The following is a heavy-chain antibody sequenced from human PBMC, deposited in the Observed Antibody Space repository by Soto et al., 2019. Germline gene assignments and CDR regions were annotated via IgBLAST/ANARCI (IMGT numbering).Heavy chain of an antibody. D-gene: IGHD6-19*01. CDR3: AKSPYSSGWYYFDY. CDR2: ISGSGEST. CDR1: GFTFSNYA. J-gene: IGHJ4*02. V-gene: IGHV3-23*01. Sequence: GGSLRLSCAASGFTFSNYAMSWVRQAPGKGLEWVSPISGSGESTYYADSVKGRFTISRDNSRNTLYLQMNSLRAEDTAVYYCAKSPYSSGWYYFDYWGQGTLVTVSS.